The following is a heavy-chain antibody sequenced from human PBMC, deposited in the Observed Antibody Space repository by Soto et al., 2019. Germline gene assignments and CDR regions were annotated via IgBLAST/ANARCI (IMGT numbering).Heavy chain of an antibody. J-gene: IGHJ4*02. V-gene: IGHV5-51*01. D-gene: IGHD6-13*01. CDR2: IYPGDSDT. CDR1: GYSFTSYW. CDR3: ARAPLQGSSWYSNEYDYDY. Sequence: PGESLKISCKGSGYSFTSYWIGWVRQMPGKGLEWMGIIYPGDSDTRYSPSFQGQVTISADKSISTAYLQWSSLKASDTAMYYCARAPLQGSSWYSNEYDYDYWGEGALVTVS.